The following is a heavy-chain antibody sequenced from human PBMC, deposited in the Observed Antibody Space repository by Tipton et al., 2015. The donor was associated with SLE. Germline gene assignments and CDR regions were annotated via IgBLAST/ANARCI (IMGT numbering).Heavy chain of an antibody. CDR1: GGSISSSSYY. CDR2: IYYSGST. Sequence: TLSLTCTVSGGSISSSSYYWGWIRQPPGKGLEWIGSIYYSGSTYYNPSLKSRVTISVDTSKNQFSLKLSSVTAADTAVYYCARVGWFGEFPLVSFDLWGRGTLVTVSS. D-gene: IGHD3-10*01. J-gene: IGHJ2*01. CDR3: ARVGWFGEFPLVSFDL. V-gene: IGHV4-39*07.